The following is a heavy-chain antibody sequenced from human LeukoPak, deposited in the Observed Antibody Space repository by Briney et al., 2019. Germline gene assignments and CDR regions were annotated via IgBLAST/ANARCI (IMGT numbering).Heavy chain of an antibody. CDR1: GGSISSGGYY. CDR3: ARIWRSGWYWVFDY. Sequence: SSQTLSLTCTVSGGSISSGGYYWSWIRQHPGKGLEWIGYIYYSGSTNYNPSLKSRVTISVDTSKNQFSLKLSSVTAADTAVYYCARIWRSGWYWVFDYWGQGTLVTVSS. CDR2: IYYSGST. V-gene: IGHV4-31*03. J-gene: IGHJ4*02. D-gene: IGHD6-19*01.